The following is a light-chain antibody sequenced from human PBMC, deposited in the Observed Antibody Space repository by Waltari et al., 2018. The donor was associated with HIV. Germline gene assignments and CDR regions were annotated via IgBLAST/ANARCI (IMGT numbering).Light chain of an antibody. J-gene: IGLJ2*01. Sequence: QPVVTQSPSAAASLGASVKLTCTLSSGHSDYAIAWHQQHPQKGPRYLMRLNNDGGHYKGDAVPYRFSGSSSGAERYLIISSLQSGDEADYYCQTWDTGIIIFGGGTKLTVL. CDR2: LNNDGGH. CDR1: SGHSDYA. V-gene: IGLV4-69*01. CDR3: QTWDTGIII.